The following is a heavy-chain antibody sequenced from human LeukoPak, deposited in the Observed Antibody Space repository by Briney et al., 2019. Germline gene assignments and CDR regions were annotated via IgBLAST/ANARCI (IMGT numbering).Heavy chain of an antibody. CDR3: ASSPDKGYSYGFSHFDY. CDR1: GGSISSGGYY. Sequence: PSQTLSLTCTVSGGSISSGGYYWSWIRQHPGKGLEWIGYIHYSGNTCYDPSLKSRVTISVDTSKNQFSLRLSSVTAADTAVYYCASSPDKGYSYGFSHFDYWGQGTLVTVSS. D-gene: IGHD5-18*01. V-gene: IGHV4-31*03. CDR2: IHYSGNT. J-gene: IGHJ4*02.